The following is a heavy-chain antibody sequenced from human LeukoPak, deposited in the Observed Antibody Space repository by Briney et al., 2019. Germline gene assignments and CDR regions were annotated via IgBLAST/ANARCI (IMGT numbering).Heavy chain of an antibody. CDR2: ITGSGGST. Sequence: GGSLRLSCAASGFTFSNYAMSWVRQAPGKGLEWASVITGSGGSTYYADSVKGRFTISRDNSKNTLFLQMNSLRAEDTAVYYCAKVGVMRSSGWFGGDYFDHSGQGTLVTVSS. CDR3: AKVGVMRSSGWFGGDYFDH. CDR1: GFTFSNYA. D-gene: IGHD6-19*01. V-gene: IGHV3-23*01. J-gene: IGHJ4*02.